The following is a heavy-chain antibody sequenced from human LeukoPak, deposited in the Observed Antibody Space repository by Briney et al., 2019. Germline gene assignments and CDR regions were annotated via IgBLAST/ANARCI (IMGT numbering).Heavy chain of an antibody. V-gene: IGHV4-59*12. CDR1: GGSISSYY. CDR3: ARDLRRGYYFDY. CDR2: IYYSGST. J-gene: IGHJ4*02. Sequence: SETLSLTCTVSGGSISSYYWSWIRQPPGKGLEWIGYIYYSGSTNYNPSLKSRVTISVDTSKNQFSLKLSSVTAVDTAVYYCARDLRRGYYFDYWGQGTLVTVSS.